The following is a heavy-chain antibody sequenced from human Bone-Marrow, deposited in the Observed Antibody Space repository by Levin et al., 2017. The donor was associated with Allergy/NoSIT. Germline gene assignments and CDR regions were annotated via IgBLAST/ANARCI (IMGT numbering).Heavy chain of an antibody. CDR1: FFPFLPSF. CDR3: VRESPSVFDV. CDR2: INIDGTSI. J-gene: IGHJ3*01. D-gene: IGHD5/OR15-5a*01. Sequence: GESLTLSFSSSFFPFLPSFLPFFLPSPFKGLVWVSRINIDGTSIVYADSVKGRFTVSRDNNKNMLYLEMNSLRAEDTALYYCVRESPSVFDVWGQGTTVTVSS. V-gene: IGHV3-74*01.